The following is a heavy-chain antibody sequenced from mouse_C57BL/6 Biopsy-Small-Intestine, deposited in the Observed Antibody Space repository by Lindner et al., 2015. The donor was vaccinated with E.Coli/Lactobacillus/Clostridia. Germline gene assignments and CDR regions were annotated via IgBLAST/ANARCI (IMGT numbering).Heavy chain of an antibody. CDR1: IHFSDYG. J-gene: IGHJ2*01. D-gene: IGHD1-1*01. CDR2: INSGSNTI. CDR3: ARGTSYGLDY. V-gene: IGHV5-17*01. Sequence: VQLQEVWGRLSEAWRVPETLLWSLWIHFSDYGMHWVRQAPEKGLEWIAYINSGSNTIYYAGSVKGRFTISRDNAKNTLFLQMTSLRSEDTAMYYCARGTSYGLDYWGQGTTLTVSS.